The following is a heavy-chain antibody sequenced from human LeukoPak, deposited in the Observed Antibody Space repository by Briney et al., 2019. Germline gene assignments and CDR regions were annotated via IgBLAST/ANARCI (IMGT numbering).Heavy chain of an antibody. CDR2: IYHSGST. Sequence: SETLSLTCTVSGASINSDTYYWGWIRQPPGKGLEWIGSIYHSGSTYYNPSLKSRVTISVDTSKNQFSLKLSSVTAADTAVYYCARGGTVTPNYYYYYMDVWGKGTTVTVSS. CDR1: GASINSDTYY. D-gene: IGHD4-17*01. V-gene: IGHV4-39*07. J-gene: IGHJ6*03. CDR3: ARGGTVTPNYYYYYMDV.